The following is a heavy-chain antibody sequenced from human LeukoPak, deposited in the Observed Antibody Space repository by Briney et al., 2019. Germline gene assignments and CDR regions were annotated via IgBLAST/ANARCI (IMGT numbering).Heavy chain of an antibody. CDR3: ARTSSSWYMYYFDY. Sequence: SETLSLTCTVSGGSISSYYWSWIRQPAGKGLEWIGRIYTSGSTNYNPSLKSRVTMSVDTSKNQFSLKLSSVTAADTAVYYCARTSSSWYMYYFDYWGQGTLVTDSS. V-gene: IGHV4-4*07. D-gene: IGHD6-13*01. CDR1: GGSISSYY. CDR2: IYTSGST. J-gene: IGHJ4*02.